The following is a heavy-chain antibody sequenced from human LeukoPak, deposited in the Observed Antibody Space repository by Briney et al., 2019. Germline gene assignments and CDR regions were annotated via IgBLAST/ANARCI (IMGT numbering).Heavy chain of an antibody. CDR3: ARGPAHSSSWYSDYYMDV. Sequence: ASVKVSCKASGYTFTGYYMHWVRQAPGQGLEWMGWINPNSGGTNYAQKFQGRVTMTRDTSISTAYMELSRLRSDDTAVYYCARGPAHSSSWYSDYYMDVWGKGTTVTVSS. J-gene: IGHJ6*03. V-gene: IGHV1-2*02. D-gene: IGHD6-13*01. CDR2: INPNSGGT. CDR1: GYTFTGYY.